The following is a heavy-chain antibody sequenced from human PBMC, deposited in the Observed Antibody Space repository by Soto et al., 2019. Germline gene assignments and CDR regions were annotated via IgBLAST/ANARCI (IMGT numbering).Heavy chain of an antibody. Sequence: GGSLRLSCAASGLTFNRYWMHWVRHAPGKGLVWVSHINTDGSNTNYADSVKGRFTISRDNAKSTLFLQMNSLRDEDTAVYYCAREFCSGGNCYTYYFDPWGQGIPVTSPQ. V-gene: IGHV3-74*01. CDR1: GLTFNRYW. D-gene: IGHD2-15*01. J-gene: IGHJ5*02. CDR2: INTDGSNT. CDR3: AREFCSGGNCYTYYFDP.